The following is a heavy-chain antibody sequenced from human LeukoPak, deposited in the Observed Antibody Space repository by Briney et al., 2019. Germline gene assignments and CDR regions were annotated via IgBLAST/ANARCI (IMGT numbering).Heavy chain of an antibody. CDR3: AREGNYYDSYAFDI. D-gene: IGHD3-22*01. J-gene: IGHJ3*02. CDR2: IDPNNGNT. V-gene: IGHV1-2*02. CDR1: GYSFTGYF. Sequence: GASLKVSCKASGYSFTGYFMHWVRQTPGQGLEWMGWIDPNNGNTYYAQKFQGRVTITTDESTSTAYMELSSLRSEDTAVYYCAREGNYYDSYAFDIWGQGTMVTVSS.